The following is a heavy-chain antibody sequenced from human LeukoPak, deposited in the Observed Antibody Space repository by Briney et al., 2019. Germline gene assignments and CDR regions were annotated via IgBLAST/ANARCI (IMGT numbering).Heavy chain of an antibody. J-gene: IGHJ5*02. CDR3: AREGIYSYGYSWNWFDP. V-gene: IGHV1-2*02. D-gene: IGHD5-18*01. CDR2: ISPSGGST. CDR1: GYTFTSNY. Sequence: ASVKVSCKAFGYTFTSNYMHWVRQAPGQGPEWMGVISPSGGSTTYAQKFQGRVTMTRDTSISTAYMELSRLRSDDTAVYYCAREGIYSYGYSWNWFDPWGQGTLVTVSS.